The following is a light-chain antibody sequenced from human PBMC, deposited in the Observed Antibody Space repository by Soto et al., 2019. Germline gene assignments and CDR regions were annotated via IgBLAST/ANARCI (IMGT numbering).Light chain of an antibody. V-gene: IGKV3-20*01. J-gene: IGKJ1*01. Sequence: EIVLTQSPGTLSLSPGERATLSCRARQSVSGSYLAWYQQKPGQSPRLLIHGASSRATDIPDRFSGSGSGTDFTLTISRLEPEDFAVYYCQQYATRPWTFGKGTKVESK. CDR3: QQYATRPWT. CDR1: QSVSGSY. CDR2: GAS.